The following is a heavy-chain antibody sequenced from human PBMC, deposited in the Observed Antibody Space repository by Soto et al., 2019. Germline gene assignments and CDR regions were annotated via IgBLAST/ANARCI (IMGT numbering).Heavy chain of an antibody. CDR3: ARTHGHYDFWSGYYHYYYYGMDV. CDR1: GYTFNTYG. D-gene: IGHD3-3*01. CDR2: MNPNSGNT. Sequence: ASVKVSCKTSGYTFNTYGINWVRQAPGQGLEWMGWMNPNSGNTGYAQKFQGRVTMTRNTSISTAYMELSSLRSEDTAVYYCARTHGHYDFWSGYYHYYYYGMDVWGQGTTVTVSS. V-gene: IGHV1-8*02. J-gene: IGHJ6*02.